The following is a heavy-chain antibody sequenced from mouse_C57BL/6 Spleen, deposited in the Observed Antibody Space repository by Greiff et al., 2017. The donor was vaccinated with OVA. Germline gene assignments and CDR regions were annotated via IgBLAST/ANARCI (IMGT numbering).Heavy chain of an antibody. CDR1: GYSITSGYY. J-gene: IGHJ4*01. Sequence: EVQLVESGPGLVKPSQSLSLTCSVTGYSITSGYYWNWIRQFPGNKLEWMGYISYDGSNNYNPSLKNRISLTRDTSKNQFFLKLNSVTTEDTATYYCVYEGVYYAMDYGGQGTSVTVSP. D-gene: IGHD1-1*01. V-gene: IGHV3-6*01. CDR2: ISYDGSN. CDR3: VYEGVYYAMDY.